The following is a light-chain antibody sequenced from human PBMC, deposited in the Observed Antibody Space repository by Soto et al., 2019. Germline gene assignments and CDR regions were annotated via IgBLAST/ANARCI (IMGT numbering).Light chain of an antibody. J-gene: IGKJ2*01. CDR3: QQDGGSSHT. Sequence: EIVLTQSLCTLALSPGERATLSCRASQSVTSDYLAWYQQKPGQAPRLLIYNASTRAPGIPDRFSGSGSGTDFTLTISRLEPEDFAVYYCQQDGGSSHTFGQGARVEI. CDR1: QSVTSDY. V-gene: IGKV3-20*01. CDR2: NAS.